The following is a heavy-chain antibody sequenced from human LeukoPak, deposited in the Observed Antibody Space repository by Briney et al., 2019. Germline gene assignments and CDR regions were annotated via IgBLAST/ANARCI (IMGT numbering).Heavy chain of an antibody. CDR2: INPNSGGT. J-gene: IGHJ3*02. V-gene: IGHV1-2*02. CDR1: GYTHSDYY. Sequence: ASVKVSCKASGYTHSDYYMYWVRQAPGQGLEWMGWINPNSGGTNYAQKFQGRVTMTRDTSISTAYMELSRLRSDDTAVYYCAYDSSGYLGLDAFDIWGQGTMVTVSS. D-gene: IGHD3-22*01. CDR3: AYDSSGYLGLDAFDI.